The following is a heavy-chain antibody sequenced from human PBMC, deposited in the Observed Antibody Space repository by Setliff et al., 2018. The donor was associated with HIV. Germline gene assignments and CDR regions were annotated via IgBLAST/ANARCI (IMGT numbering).Heavy chain of an antibody. CDR3: ARVRLYNSALDY. V-gene: IGHV3-23*01. CDR1: GFTFNDYA. Sequence: GGSLRLSCEASGFTFNDYAMSWVRHVSGKGLEWVSTISGSGATTEYADSVKGRFTVSRDTSKNMVYLQMNTLRPEDTAVYYCARVRLYNSALDYWGQGTLVTVSS. J-gene: IGHJ4*02. D-gene: IGHD3-22*01. CDR2: ISGSGATT.